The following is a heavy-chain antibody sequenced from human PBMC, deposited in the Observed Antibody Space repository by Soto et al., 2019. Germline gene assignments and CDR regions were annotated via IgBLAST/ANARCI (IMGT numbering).Heavy chain of an antibody. CDR3: VKAGRGGFGELLFYYGMDV. V-gene: IGHV3-64D*08. J-gene: IGHJ6*02. Sequence: GGSLRLSCSASGFTFSSYAMHWVRQAPGKGLEYVSAISSNGGSTYYADSVKGRFTISRDNSKNTLYLQMSSLRAEDTAVYYCVKAGRGGFGELLFYYGMDVWGQGTTVTVSS. CDR1: GFTFSSYA. D-gene: IGHD3-10*01. CDR2: ISSNGGST.